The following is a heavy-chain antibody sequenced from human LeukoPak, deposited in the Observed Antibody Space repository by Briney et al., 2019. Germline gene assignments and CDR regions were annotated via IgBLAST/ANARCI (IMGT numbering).Heavy chain of an antibody. V-gene: IGHV1-18*01. D-gene: IGHD3-10*01. Sequence: GASVKVSCKASGYTFTGYDITWVRPAPGQGLERMGWISAYNGNTNYAQKLQGRVTMTTDTSTSTAYMELRSLRSDDTAVYYCARDKRGTWFGDLYYAFDIWGQGTMVTVSS. CDR3: ARDKRGTWFGDLYYAFDI. CDR1: GYTFTGYD. CDR2: ISAYNGNT. J-gene: IGHJ3*02.